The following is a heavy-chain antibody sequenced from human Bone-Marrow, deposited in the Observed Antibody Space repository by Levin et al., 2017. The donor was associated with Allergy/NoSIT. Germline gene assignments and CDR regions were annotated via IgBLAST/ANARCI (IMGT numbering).Heavy chain of an antibody. J-gene: IGHJ4*02. Sequence: GGSLRLSCAASGFTFSNAWMSWVRQAPGKGLEWVGRIKSKTDGGTTDYAAPVKGRFTISRDDSKNTLYLQMNSLKTEDTAVYYCTTGTSEDSSGYYPVSFDYWGQGTLVTVSS. CDR3: TTGTSEDSSGYYPVSFDY. CDR1: GFTFSNAW. D-gene: IGHD3-22*01. V-gene: IGHV3-15*01. CDR2: IKSKTDGGTT.